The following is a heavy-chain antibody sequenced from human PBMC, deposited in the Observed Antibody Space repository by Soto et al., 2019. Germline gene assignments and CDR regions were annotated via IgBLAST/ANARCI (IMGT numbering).Heavy chain of an antibody. CDR1: GFTISNNY. CDR2: IYSIGPK. V-gene: IGHV3-53*01. CDR3: ARALLPDWELLPGAFDV. Sequence: PLGSLRLSCAASGFTISNNYMNWVRQAPGKGLEWVSVIYSIGPKYYADSVKGRFTISRDNSKNTLYLQMNSLRVDDTAVYYCARALLPDWELLPGAFDVWGLRTMVTVSS. D-gene: IGHD1-26*01. J-gene: IGHJ3*01.